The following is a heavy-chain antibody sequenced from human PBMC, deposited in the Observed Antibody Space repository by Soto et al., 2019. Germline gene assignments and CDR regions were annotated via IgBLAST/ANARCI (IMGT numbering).Heavy chain of an antibody. CDR1: GFTFSSYG. J-gene: IGHJ4*02. D-gene: IGHD2-15*01. V-gene: IGHV3-30*18. Sequence: QVQLVESGGGVVQPGRSLRLSCAASGFTFSSYGMHWVRQAPGKGLEWVAVISYDGSNKYYADSVKGRFTISRDNSKNTLHQQMNSLRAEDTAVYYCAKAGAALFDYWGQGTLVTVSS. CDR2: ISYDGSNK. CDR3: AKAGAALFDY.